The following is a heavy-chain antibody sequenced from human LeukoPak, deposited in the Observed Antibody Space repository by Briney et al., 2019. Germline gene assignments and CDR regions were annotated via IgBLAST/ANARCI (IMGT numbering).Heavy chain of an antibody. Sequence: SETLSLTCGVSGASVSSIGYSWSWIRQPPGRGLEWIGYIYQSGSTNYNPSLKSRVTISVDTSKNQFSLKLSSVTAADTAVYYCARHGRVAGYRLHDYFDYWGQGTLVTVSS. CDR1: GASVSSIGYS. D-gene: IGHD2-15*01. V-gene: IGHV4-30-2*01. CDR3: ARHGRVAGYRLHDYFDY. CDR2: IYQSGST. J-gene: IGHJ4*02.